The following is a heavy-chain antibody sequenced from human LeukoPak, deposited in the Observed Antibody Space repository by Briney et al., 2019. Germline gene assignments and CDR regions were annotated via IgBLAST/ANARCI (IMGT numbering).Heavy chain of an antibody. J-gene: IGHJ6*03. V-gene: IGHV4-59*01. CDR3: ARETSQKGAHYMDV. Sequence: SETLSLTCTVSGGSIISYYWSWIRQPPGKGLEWIGYIYYSGSTNYNPSLKSRVTISVDTSKNQFSLKLTSVTAADTAVYYCARETSQKGAHYMDVWGKGTTVTISS. CDR1: GGSIISYY. CDR2: IYYSGST. D-gene: IGHD3-16*01.